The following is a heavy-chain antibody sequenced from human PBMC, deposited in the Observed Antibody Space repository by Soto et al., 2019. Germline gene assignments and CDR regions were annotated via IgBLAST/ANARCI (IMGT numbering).Heavy chain of an antibody. CDR2: ISSSSSTI. D-gene: IGHD3-16*01. CDR1: GFTFSTYS. CDR3: ARDYVDGDPFDY. Sequence: PGGSLRLSCAASGFTFSTYSMNWVRQAPGKGLEWVSYISSSSSTIFYTDSVKGRFTVSRDNAKNSLYLQMNSLRAEDTAVYYCARDYVDGDPFDYWGQGTMVTGSS. J-gene: IGHJ4*02. V-gene: IGHV3-48*01.